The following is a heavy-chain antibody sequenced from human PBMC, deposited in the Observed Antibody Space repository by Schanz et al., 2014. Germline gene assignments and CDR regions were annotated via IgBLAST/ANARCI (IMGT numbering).Heavy chain of an antibody. CDR1: GFTFSDYY. CDR2: ISDSGDST. CDR3: AKVAPAATYLDS. J-gene: IGHJ4*02. D-gene: IGHD2-2*01. Sequence: QVQLVDSGGGLVKPGGSLRLSCAASGFTFSDYYMTWIRQAPGKGLEWVSDISDSGDSTHYADSVKGRFTISRDNAKNALFLQMNSLSAEDTAVYYCAKVAPAATYLDSWGLGTLVNVSS. V-gene: IGHV3-11*01.